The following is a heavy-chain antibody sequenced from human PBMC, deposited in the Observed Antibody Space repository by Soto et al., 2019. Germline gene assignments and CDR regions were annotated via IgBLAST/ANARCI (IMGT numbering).Heavy chain of an antibody. J-gene: IGHJ5*02. V-gene: IGHV1-2*02. CDR1: GCSVTGYY. D-gene: IGHD6-6*01. Sequence: SVKVSCKSSGCSVTGYYIHCLRHAPGQGLEWMGWINAHSGGTEYAQKFQGRVTLTRDTSIATAYLTLTSLTSDDTALYYCAKDLTRQLAYWLDPWGQGTQVTVSS. CDR3: AKDLTRQLAYWLDP. CDR2: INAHSGGT.